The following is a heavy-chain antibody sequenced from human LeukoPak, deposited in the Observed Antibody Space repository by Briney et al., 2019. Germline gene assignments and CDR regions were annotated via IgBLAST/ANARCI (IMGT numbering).Heavy chain of an antibody. D-gene: IGHD5-12*01. Sequence: PGGSLRLSCAASGFTFDDYAMHCVRQAPGKGLEWVSLISWDGGSTYYADSVKGRFTISRDNSKDTLYLQMNSLRVDDTAVYYCAGQWLRLGAIDYWGQGTLVSVSS. V-gene: IGHV3-43D*03. CDR1: GFTFDDYA. CDR3: AGQWLRLGAIDY. CDR2: ISWDGGST. J-gene: IGHJ4*02.